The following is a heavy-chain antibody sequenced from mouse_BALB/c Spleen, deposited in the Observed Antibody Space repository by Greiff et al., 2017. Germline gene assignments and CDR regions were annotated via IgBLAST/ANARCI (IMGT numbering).Heavy chain of an antibody. V-gene: IGHV3-6*02. Sequence: EVKLQESGPGLVKPSQSLSLTCSVTGYSITSGYYWNWIRQFPGNKLEWMGYISYDGSNNYNPSLKNRISITRDTSKNQFFLKLNSVTTEDTATYYCAIYYDYDGGFDYWGQGTTLTVSS. J-gene: IGHJ2*01. CDR2: ISYDGSN. CDR3: AIYYDYDGGFDY. CDR1: GYSITSGYY. D-gene: IGHD2-4*01.